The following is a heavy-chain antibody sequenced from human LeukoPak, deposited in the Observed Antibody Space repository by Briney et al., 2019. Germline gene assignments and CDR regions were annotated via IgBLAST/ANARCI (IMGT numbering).Heavy chain of an antibody. CDR2: INSDGSST. J-gene: IGHJ4*02. CDR3: ARTLTAMVWHYVDY. Sequence: GGSLRLSCAASGSTFSSYWMHWVRQAPGKGLVWVSRINSDGSSTNYADSVKGRFTISRDNAKNTLYLQMNSLRAEDTAVYYCARTLTAMVWHYVDYWGQGTLVTVSS. V-gene: IGHV3-74*01. CDR1: GSTFSSYW. D-gene: IGHD5-18*01.